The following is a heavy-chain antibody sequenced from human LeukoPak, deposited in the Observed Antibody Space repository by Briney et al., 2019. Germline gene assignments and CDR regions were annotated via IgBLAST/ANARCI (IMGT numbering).Heavy chain of an antibody. CDR1: GGSISSSVYY. Sequence: SETLSLTCTVSGGSISSSVYYWGWIRLPQGKGLEWIGNIYYSGSTYYNPSLKSRVTMSVDTSKNEFSLKLSSVTAADTAVYYCAREIPGDWRRWFDPWGQGTLVTVSS. V-gene: IGHV4-39*02. J-gene: IGHJ5*02. D-gene: IGHD7-27*01. CDR2: IYYSGST. CDR3: AREIPGDWRRWFDP.